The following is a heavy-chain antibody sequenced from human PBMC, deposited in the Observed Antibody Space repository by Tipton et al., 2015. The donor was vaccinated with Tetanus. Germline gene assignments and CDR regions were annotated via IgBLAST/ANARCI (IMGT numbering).Heavy chain of an antibody. Sequence: TLSLTCTVSGGSISSYYWSWIRQPPGKGLEWIGYIYYSGSTNYNPSLKSRVTISVDTSKNQFSLKLSSVTAADTAVYYRARERITMVRGVIRRACDIWGQGTMGTVSS. V-gene: IGHV4-59*01. D-gene: IGHD3-10*01. CDR2: IYYSGST. CDR1: GGSISSYY. CDR3: ARERITMVRGVIRRACDI. J-gene: IGHJ3*02.